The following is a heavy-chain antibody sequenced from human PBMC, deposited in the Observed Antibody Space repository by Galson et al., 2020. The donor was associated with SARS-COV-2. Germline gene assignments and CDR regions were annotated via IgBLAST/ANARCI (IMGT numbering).Heavy chain of an antibody. CDR1: GFIFSNCG. CDR2: ISYDGINK. J-gene: IGHJ4*02. V-gene: IGHV3-30*03. CDR3: ARIGGTYLCWYFDY. Sequence: GESLKILCAASGFIFSNCGMHWVHQAPGKGPEWVAVISYDGINKDSSDSVKGRFTISRDNSKNTLFLQMDSLRAEDTAVYYCARIGGTYLCWYFDYWGQGTLVTVSS. D-gene: IGHD2-21*01.